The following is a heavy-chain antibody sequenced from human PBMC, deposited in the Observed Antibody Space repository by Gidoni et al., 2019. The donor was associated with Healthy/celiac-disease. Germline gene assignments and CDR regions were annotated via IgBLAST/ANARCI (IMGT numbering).Heavy chain of an antibody. CDR3: ASSTVAGMIDY. CDR2: IYYSGST. V-gene: IGHV4-30-4*01. D-gene: IGHD6-19*01. CDR1: GGSISSGDYY. Sequence: QVQLQESGPGLVTPSPTLSLPCTVSGGSISSGDYYWSWIRQPPGKGLEWLGYIYYSGSTYYNPSLKSRVTISVDTSKNQFSLKLSSVTAADTAVYYCASSTVAGMIDYWGQGTLVTVSS. J-gene: IGHJ4*02.